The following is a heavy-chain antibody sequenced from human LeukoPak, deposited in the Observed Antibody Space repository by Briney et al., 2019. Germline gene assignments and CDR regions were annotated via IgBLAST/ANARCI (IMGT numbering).Heavy chain of an antibody. CDR1: GYTFTSYY. J-gene: IGHJ4*02. D-gene: IGHD3-22*01. CDR2: INPSGGST. V-gene: IGHV1-46*01. Sequence: ASVKVSCKASGYTFTSYYMHWVRQAPGQGLEWMGIINPSGGSTSHAQKFQGRVTMTRDTSISTAYMELSRLRSDDTAVYYCAREYYDSSGYLIGWGQGTLVTVSS. CDR3: AREYYDSSGYLIG.